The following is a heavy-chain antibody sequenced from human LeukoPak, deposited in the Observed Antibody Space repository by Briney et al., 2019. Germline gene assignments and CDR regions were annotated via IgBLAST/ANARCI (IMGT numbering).Heavy chain of an antibody. D-gene: IGHD3-10*01. CDR3: ARDKWPGSGSGSYRYDY. J-gene: IGHJ4*02. CDR1: GGSISSSNW. Sequence: PSETLSLTCAVSGGSISSSNWWSWVRQPPGKGLEWIGEIYHSGSTNYNPSLKSRVTISVDKSKNQFSLKLSSVTAADTAVYYCARDKWPGSGSGSYRYDYWGQGTLVTVSS. CDR2: IYHSGST. V-gene: IGHV4-4*02.